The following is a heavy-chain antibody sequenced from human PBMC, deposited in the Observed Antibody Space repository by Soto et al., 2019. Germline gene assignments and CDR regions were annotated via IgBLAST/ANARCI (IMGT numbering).Heavy chain of an antibody. CDR1: GGSVSSGSYY. D-gene: IGHD1-26*01. CDR2: IYYRGST. V-gene: IGHV4-61*01. Sequence: QVQLQESGPGLVKPSETLSLTCTVSGGSVSSGSYYWSWIRQPPGKGLEWIAYIYYRGSTNYNPSLKSRVTISVDTSKNQFSLKLSSVTAADTAVYYCARLYSGSFYFDYWGQGTLVTVSS. CDR3: ARLYSGSFYFDY. J-gene: IGHJ4*02.